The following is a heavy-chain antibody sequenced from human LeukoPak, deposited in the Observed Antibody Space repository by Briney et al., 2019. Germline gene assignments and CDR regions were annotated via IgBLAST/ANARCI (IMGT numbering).Heavy chain of an antibody. J-gene: IGHJ4*02. Sequence: GGSLRLSCAASGFTFSSYDMNWVRQAPGKGLEWVSYISSSSSTIYYADSVKGRFTISRDNAKNSLYLQMNSLRAEDTGVYYCAKGNLGATNPIDYWGQGTLDTVSS. CDR2: ISSSSSTI. CDR3: AKGNLGATNPIDY. V-gene: IGHV3-48*03. D-gene: IGHD1-26*01. CDR1: GFTFSSYD.